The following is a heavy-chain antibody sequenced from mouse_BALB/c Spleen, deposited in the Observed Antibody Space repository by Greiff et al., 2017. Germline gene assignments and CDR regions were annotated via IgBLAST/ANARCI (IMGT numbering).Heavy chain of an antibody. CDR1: GFNIKDTY. Sequence: DVQLQQSGAELVKPGASVKLSCTASGFNIKDTYMHWVKQRPEQGLEWIGWIDPENGDTEYAPKFQGKATMTADTSSNTAYLQLSSLTSEDTAVYYCSTRLWDYWGQGTTLTVSS. V-gene: IGHV14-1*01. CDR3: STRLWDY. J-gene: IGHJ2*01. D-gene: IGHD1-1*02. CDR2: IDPENGDT.